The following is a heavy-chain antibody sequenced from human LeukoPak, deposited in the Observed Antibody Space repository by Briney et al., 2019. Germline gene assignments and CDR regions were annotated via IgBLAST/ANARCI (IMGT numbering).Heavy chain of an antibody. V-gene: IGHV1-2*06. Sequence: ASVKVSCKASGYTFTGYYMHWVRQAPGQGLEWMGRINPNSGGTNYAQKFQGRVTMTRDTSISTAYMELSRLRSDDTAVYYCARVLGGNARHDYWGQGTIVTGSS. CDR2: INPNSGGT. CDR1: GYTFTGYY. J-gene: IGHJ4*02. D-gene: IGHD4-23*01. CDR3: ARVLGGNARHDY.